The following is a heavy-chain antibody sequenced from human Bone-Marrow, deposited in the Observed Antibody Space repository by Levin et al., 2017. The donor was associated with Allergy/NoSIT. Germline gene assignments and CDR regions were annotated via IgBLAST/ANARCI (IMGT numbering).Heavy chain of an antibody. CDR1: GGSFNGYF. J-gene: IGHJ5*02. Sequence: SQTLSLTCVVNGGSFNGYFWTWIRQPPGKGLEWIGEMNHQGRANYNPSLKSRVTISVDTSKNQFSLNLKSGTAADIAIYYCARGRVGSSTRRWFDPWGQGTLVTVSS. CDR3: ARGRVGSSTRRWFDP. V-gene: IGHV4-34*01. D-gene: IGHD2-2*01. CDR2: MNHQGRA.